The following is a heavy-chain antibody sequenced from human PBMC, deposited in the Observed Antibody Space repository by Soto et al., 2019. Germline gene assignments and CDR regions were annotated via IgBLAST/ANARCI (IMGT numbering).Heavy chain of an antibody. V-gene: IGHV3-74*01. CDR2: INSDGRST. Sequence: EVQLVESGGGLVQPGGSLRLSCAASGFTFSSCWMHWVRQPPGKGLVWVSRINSDGRSTSYADSVKGRFTISRDDAKNTLYLQMNSLRAEDTAVYYCARSNPGGYCSGWYVFDYWGQGTLVTVSS. J-gene: IGHJ4*02. CDR1: GFTFSSCW. D-gene: IGHD6-19*01. CDR3: ARSNPGGYCSGWYVFDY.